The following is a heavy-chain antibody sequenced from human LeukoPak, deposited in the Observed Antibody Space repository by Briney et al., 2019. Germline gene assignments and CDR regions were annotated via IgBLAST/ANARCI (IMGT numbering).Heavy chain of an antibody. V-gene: IGHV1-46*01. CDR2: INPSGSST. Sequence: ASVKVSCKASGYTFTSYYMHWVRQAPGQGLEWMGIINPSGSSTSYAQKFQGRVTMTRDTSTSTVYMELSSLRSEDTAVYYCARGGRSYDSSGYYHDYWGQGTLVTVSS. CDR1: GYTFTSYY. D-gene: IGHD3-22*01. J-gene: IGHJ4*02. CDR3: ARGGRSYDSSGYYHDY.